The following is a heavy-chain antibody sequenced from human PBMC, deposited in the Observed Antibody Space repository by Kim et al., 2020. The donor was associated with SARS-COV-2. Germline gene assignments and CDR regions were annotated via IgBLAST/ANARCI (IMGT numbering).Heavy chain of an antibody. J-gene: IGHJ6*02. CDR3: ARDSNELGNIRDVQYYYALDD. Sequence: SVKVSCKASGGTFSSHAISWVRQAPGQGLEWMGGIIPSFYTTNSAPKFQGRLTISADETTSSAYTELSSLTSDDTAVYYCARDSNELGNIRDVQYYYALDDWGQGTTVTVSS. CDR1: GGTFSSHA. CDR2: IIPSFYTT. D-gene: IGHD3-16*01. V-gene: IGHV1-69*13.